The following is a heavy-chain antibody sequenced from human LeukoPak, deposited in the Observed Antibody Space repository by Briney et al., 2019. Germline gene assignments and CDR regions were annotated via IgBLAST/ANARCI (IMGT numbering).Heavy chain of an antibody. J-gene: IGHJ6*02. Sequence: SETLSLTCAVSGGSFSGYYWSWIRQPPGKGLEWIGYIYYSGSTNYNPSLKSRVTISVDTSKNQFSLKLSSVTAADTAVYYCARATTGYSSSWYTYFDYYYYGMDVWGQGTTVTVSS. CDR1: GGSFSGYY. CDR2: IYYSGST. V-gene: IGHV4-59*01. D-gene: IGHD6-13*01. CDR3: ARATTGYSSSWYTYFDYYYYGMDV.